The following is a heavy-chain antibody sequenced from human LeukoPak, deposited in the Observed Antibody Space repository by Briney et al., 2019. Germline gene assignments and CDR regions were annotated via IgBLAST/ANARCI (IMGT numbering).Heavy chain of an antibody. V-gene: IGHV1-46*01. D-gene: IGHD5-12*01. J-gene: IGHJ3*02. Sequence: ASVKVSCKASAYTFTGYYIHWVRQAPGQGLEWMGIINPSGGSTSYAQKFQGRVTMTRDMSTSTVYMELSSLRSEDTAVYYCATTLFDTTSTAFDIWGQGTMVTVSS. CDR2: INPSGGST. CDR1: AYTFTGYY. CDR3: ATTLFDTTSTAFDI.